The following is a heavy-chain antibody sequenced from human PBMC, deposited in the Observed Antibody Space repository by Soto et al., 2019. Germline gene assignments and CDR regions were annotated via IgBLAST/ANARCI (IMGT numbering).Heavy chain of an antibody. V-gene: IGHV3-23*01. Sequence: EVQLLESGGGLVQPGGSLRLSCAASGFTFSSYAMSWVRQAPGKGLEWVSAISGSGGSTYYADSVKGRFTISRDNSKNTLYLQMNSLRAEHTAVYYGAKERYCSGGSCHYYFDCWGQGTLVTVSS. J-gene: IGHJ4*02. CDR3: AKERYCSGGSCHYYFDC. D-gene: IGHD2-15*01. CDR1: GFTFSSYA. CDR2: ISGSGGST.